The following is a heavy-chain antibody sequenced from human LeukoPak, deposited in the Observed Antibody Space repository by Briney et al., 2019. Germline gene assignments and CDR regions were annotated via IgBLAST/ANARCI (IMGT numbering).Heavy chain of an antibody. J-gene: IGHJ4*02. CDR3: ARGYSSGSRIDY. D-gene: IGHD6-25*01. CDR1: GFTFRSYW. V-gene: IGHV3-74*01. CDR2: INSDGSNT. Sequence: GGSLRLSCAATGFTFRSYWMHWVRQAPGKGLVWVSRINSDGSNTADADSVKGRFTISRDNAKNTAYLQMNSLRAEDTAVYYCARGYSSGSRIDYWGQGTLVTVSS.